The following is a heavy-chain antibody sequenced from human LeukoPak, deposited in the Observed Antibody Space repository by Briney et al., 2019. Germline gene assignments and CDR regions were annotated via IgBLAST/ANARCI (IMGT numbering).Heavy chain of an antibody. Sequence: AGGNLCFTSAGYAFTFCYMHLGRLRPGQGLGWMGVINPNSGGRNYEQKFQGRLIMTRDPSISTAYIELSRLRSDDTAVYYCARHMTTANNWFDPWGQGTPVTVSS. J-gene: IGHJ5*02. V-gene: IGHV1-2*02. CDR1: GYAFTFCY. CDR2: INPNSGGR. D-gene: IGHD4-17*01. CDR3: ARHMTTANNWFDP.